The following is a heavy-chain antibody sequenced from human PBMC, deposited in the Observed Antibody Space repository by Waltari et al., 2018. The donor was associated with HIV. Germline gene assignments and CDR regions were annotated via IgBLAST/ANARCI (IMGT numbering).Heavy chain of an antibody. V-gene: IGHV3-64*01. Sequence: EVQLVESGGGLVQPGGSLRLSCAASGFTFSSFSMHWVRRAPGKGLEYVLAITGDGGSTFYANSVKGRFTISRDNSKNTLYLQMGSLRADDMAVYYCTRNWNHDAFDIWGRGTMVTVSS. D-gene: IGHD1-1*01. CDR1: GFTFSSFS. J-gene: IGHJ3*02. CDR2: ITGDGGST. CDR3: TRNWNHDAFDI.